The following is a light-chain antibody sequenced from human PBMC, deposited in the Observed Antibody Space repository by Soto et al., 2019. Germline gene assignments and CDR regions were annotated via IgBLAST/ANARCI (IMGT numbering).Light chain of an antibody. CDR3: QQYNDWYT. V-gene: IGKV3-15*01. Sequence: ETVMTQSPATLCVSPGDRVTLSCRASQSINGNLAWYQRKPGQVPRLLIYGTSVRATGIPARFSGSGSGTEFTLTFSSLQSEDFAIYYCQQYNDWYTFGQGTKVDIK. CDR1: QSINGN. CDR2: GTS. J-gene: IGKJ2*01.